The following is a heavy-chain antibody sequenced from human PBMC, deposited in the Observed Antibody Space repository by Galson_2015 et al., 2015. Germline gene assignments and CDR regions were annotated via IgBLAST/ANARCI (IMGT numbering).Heavy chain of an antibody. V-gene: IGHV3-30*01. CDR3: ARGHLLGAFDI. CDR2: ISYDGSNK. CDR1: GFTFSSYA. J-gene: IGHJ3*02. Sequence: SLRLSCAASGFTFSSYAMHWVRQAPGKGLEWVAVISYDGSNKYYADSVKGRFTISRDNAKNTLYMQMNSLRAEDTAVYYCARGHLLGAFDIWGQGTMVTVSS. D-gene: IGHD7-27*01.